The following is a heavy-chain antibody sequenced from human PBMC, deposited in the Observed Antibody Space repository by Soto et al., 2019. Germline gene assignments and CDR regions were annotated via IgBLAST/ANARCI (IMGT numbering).Heavy chain of an antibody. J-gene: IGHJ2*01. Sequence: QITLKESGPTLVKPTQTLTLTCTFSGFSLSTSGVGVGWIRQPPGKALEWLALIYWDDDKRYSPSLKSRLTNXKXPXXNQVVLTMTNMDPVDTATYYCAQRVQLLSYRYFDLWGRGTLVTVSS. D-gene: IGHD2-2*01. CDR2: IYWDDDK. CDR3: AQRVQLLSYRYFDL. CDR1: GFSLSTSGVG. V-gene: IGHV2-5*02.